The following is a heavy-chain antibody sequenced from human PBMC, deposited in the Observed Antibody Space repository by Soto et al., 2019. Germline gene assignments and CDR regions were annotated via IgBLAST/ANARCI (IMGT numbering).Heavy chain of an antibody. Sequence: SVKVSCKASGFTFTSSALQWVRQARGQRLEWIGWIVVGSGNTNYAQKFQERVTITRDMSTSTAYMELSSLRSEDTAVYYCAALPCGGDCYYFDYWGQGTLVTVSS. CDR3: AALPCGGDCYYFDY. D-gene: IGHD2-21*02. J-gene: IGHJ4*02. CDR2: IVVGSGNT. CDR1: GFTFTSSA. V-gene: IGHV1-58*01.